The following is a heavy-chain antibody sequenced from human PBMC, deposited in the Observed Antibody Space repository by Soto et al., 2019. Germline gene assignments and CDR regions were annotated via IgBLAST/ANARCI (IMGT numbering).Heavy chain of an antibody. CDR3: ARGAGQRQRDY. Sequence: QVQLQESGPGLVKPSGTLSLTCAVSGDSISSDKWWSWVRQPPGKGLEWIGEIHHSGNSNYNPSRKGLVIISDAMAMSQFSLNLSSVTDADTAGYDGARGAGQRQRDYWGQGPLVTVSS. D-gene: IGHD6-25*01. CDR2: IHHSGNS. CDR1: GDSISSDKW. J-gene: IGHJ4*02. V-gene: IGHV4-4*02.